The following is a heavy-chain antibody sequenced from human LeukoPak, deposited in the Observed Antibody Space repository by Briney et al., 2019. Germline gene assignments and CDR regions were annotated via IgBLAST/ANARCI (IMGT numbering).Heavy chain of an antibody. CDR3: ARGAAGAEASNFGMDV. CDR1: GYTFTNYA. J-gene: IGHJ6*02. V-gene: IGHV1-18*04. D-gene: IGHD3-10*01. Sequence: GASVKVSGKASGYTFTNYAISWVRQAPGQGLESMGWISAYNGKTNYAQNLQGRVTMTTDTSTSTAYMELRSLRSDDTAVYYCARGAAGAEASNFGMDVWGQGTTVTVSS. CDR2: ISAYNGKT.